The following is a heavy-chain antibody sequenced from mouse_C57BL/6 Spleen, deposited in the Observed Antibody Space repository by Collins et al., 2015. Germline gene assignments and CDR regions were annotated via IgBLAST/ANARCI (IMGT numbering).Heavy chain of an antibody. J-gene: IGHJ2*01. D-gene: IGHD1-1*01. Sequence: EVQLQQSGPVLVKPGASVKMSCKASGYTFTDYYMNWVKQSHGKSLEWIGVINPYNGGTSYNQKFKGKAILTADKSSNTAYMELRSLTSEDSAVYYCTRLEAYYYGRSLYYFDYWGQGTTLTVSS. CDR3: TRLEAYYYGRSLYYFDY. V-gene: IGHV1-19*01. CDR1: GYTFTDYY. CDR2: INPYNGGT.